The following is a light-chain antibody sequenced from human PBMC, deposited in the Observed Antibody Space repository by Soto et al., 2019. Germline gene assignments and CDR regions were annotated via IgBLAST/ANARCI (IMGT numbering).Light chain of an antibody. CDR2: AAS. Sequence: IQITQSQSSLSASVGDRVIITCRASQSITKYLNWYQFKLGKVLTLLISAASNLQSGVPSRFSGSGSGTEFTLTITSLHPEDFAVYYCQQSGDTPPWTFGQGTKVDIK. CDR1: QSITKY. J-gene: IGKJ1*01. CDR3: QQSGDTPPWT. V-gene: IGKV1-39*01.